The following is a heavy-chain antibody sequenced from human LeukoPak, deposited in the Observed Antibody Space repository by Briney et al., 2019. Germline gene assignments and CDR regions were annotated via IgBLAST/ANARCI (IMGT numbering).Heavy chain of an antibody. CDR3: AKGLRMVEGYNYDFDY. Sequence: GXXLXXVSTISGSGGSTYYADSVKGRFTISRDDSKNTLFLQMNSLRAEDTAVYFCAKGLRMVEGYNYDFDYWGQGTLVTVSS. CDR2: ISGSGGST. V-gene: IGHV3-23*01. D-gene: IGHD5-24*01. J-gene: IGHJ4*02.